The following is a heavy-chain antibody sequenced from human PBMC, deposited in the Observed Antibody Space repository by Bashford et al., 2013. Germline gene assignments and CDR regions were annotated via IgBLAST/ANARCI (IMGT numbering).Heavy chain of an antibody. Sequence: VRQAPGKGLDWVSLIYSGGDTFYSDSVKGRFTISRDNSKNTLYLQMNSLRAEDTAVYYCARGIDCWGQGPWSPSPQ. J-gene: IGHJ4*02. V-gene: IGHV3-53*01. CDR2: IYSGGDT. CDR3: ARGIDC.